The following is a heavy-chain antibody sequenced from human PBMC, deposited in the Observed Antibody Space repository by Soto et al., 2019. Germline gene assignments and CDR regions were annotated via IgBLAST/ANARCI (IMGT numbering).Heavy chain of an antibody. CDR1: GFTFSSYS. D-gene: IGHD3-22*01. CDR2: ISSSSSTI. CDR3: ARDVPYYYDSSGYPYGGAFDI. Sequence: GSLRLSCAASGFTFSSYSMNWVRQAPGKGLEWVSYISSSSSTIYYADSVRGRFTISRDNAKNSLYLQMNSLRDEDTAVYYCARDVPYYYDSSGYPYGGAFDIWGQGTMVTVSS. V-gene: IGHV3-48*02. J-gene: IGHJ3*02.